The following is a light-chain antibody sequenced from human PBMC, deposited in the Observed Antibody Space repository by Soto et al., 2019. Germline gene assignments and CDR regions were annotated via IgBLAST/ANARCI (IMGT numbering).Light chain of an antibody. CDR2: GAS. V-gene: IGKV3-15*01. CDR3: QQYNDWPFT. Sequence: EIVMTQSPDTLSVSPGERATLSCRAGQSVISYLAWYQQKPGQAPRLLVYGASTRATGIPARFSGSGSETEFTLTISSLQSEDFAVYHCQQYNDWPFTFGQGTKLEIK. CDR1: QSVISY. J-gene: IGKJ2*01.